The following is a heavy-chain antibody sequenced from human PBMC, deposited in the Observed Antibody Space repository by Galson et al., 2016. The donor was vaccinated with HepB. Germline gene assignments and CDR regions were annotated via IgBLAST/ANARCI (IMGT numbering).Heavy chain of an antibody. CDR2: INTNNGDT. CDR3: ARDPLVPKYRNGMDV. Sequence: SVKVSCKASGYTFTRHGISWVRQAPGQGLEWMGWINTNNGDTDYVQKLQGRVTMTTDTSTSTGYMELWGLRSDDTAVYYCARDPLVPKYRNGMDVWGQGTTVTVSS. D-gene: IGHD1-14*01. CDR1: GYTFTRHG. J-gene: IGHJ6*02. V-gene: IGHV1-18*04.